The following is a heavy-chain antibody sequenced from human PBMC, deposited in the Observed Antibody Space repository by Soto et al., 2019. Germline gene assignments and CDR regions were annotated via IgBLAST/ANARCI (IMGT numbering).Heavy chain of an antibody. Sequence: GASVKVSCKVSGYTLTELSMHWVRQAPGKGLEWMGGFDPEDGETIYAQKFQGRVTMTEDTSTDTAYMELSSLRSEDTAVYYCATVHLRYGYPSWFDPRGQGTLVTVSS. CDR2: FDPEDGET. D-gene: IGHD5-18*01. CDR3: ATVHLRYGYPSWFDP. CDR1: GYTLTELS. J-gene: IGHJ5*02. V-gene: IGHV1-24*01.